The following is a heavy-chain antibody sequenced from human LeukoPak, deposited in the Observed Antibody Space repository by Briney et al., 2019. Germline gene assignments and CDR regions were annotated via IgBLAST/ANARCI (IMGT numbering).Heavy chain of an antibody. CDR2: IFYSGYT. V-gene: IGHV4-59*01. J-gene: IGHJ4*02. Sequence: PSETLSLTCAVYGGSFSGYYWGWIRQPPGKGLEWIGNIFYSGYTKYNPSLKSRVTISVDTSKNQFSLKLSSVTAADTAVYYCARYDSSGFYQYYFEYWGQGILVTVSS. CDR1: GGSFSGYY. D-gene: IGHD3-22*01. CDR3: ARYDSSGFYQYYFEY.